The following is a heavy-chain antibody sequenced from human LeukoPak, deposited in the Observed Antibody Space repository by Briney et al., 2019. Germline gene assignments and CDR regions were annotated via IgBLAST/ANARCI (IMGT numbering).Heavy chain of an antibody. V-gene: IGHV6-1*01. CDR3: AQNRLRYFDERYYYYGMDV. J-gene: IGHJ6*02. CDR2: TYYRSKWYN. Sequence: SQTLSLTCAISGDSVSSNSAAWNWIRQSPSRGLEWLGRTYYRSKWYNDYAVSVKSRITINPDTSKNQFFLQLNSVTPEDTAVYYCAQNRLRYFDERYYYYGMDVWGQGTTVTVSS. D-gene: IGHD3-9*01. CDR1: GDSVSSNSAA.